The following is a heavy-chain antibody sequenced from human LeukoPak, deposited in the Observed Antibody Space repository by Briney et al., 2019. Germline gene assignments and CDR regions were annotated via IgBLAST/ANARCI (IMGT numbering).Heavy chain of an antibody. Sequence: ASVKVSCKASGYTFTSYGISWVRQAPGQGLEWMGWISAYNGNTNYAQKLQGRVTMTTDTSTSTAYMELRSLRSDDTAVYYCARNPYYWCSSSNWFDPWGQGTLVTVSS. CDR1: GYTFTSYG. CDR3: ARNPYYWCSSSNWFDP. V-gene: IGHV1-18*04. D-gene: IGHD2-8*01. CDR2: ISAYNGNT. J-gene: IGHJ5*02.